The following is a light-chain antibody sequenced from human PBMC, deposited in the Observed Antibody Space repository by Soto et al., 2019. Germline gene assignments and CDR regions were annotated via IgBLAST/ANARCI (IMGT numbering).Light chain of an antibody. Sequence: DIQMTQSPSTLSASVGDRVTITCQASQNLNNWLAWYLQKPGKAPKLLIYLASSLENEVPSRFSGSGSGTEFTLTINNLQPEDFAIDSCQQYNSYSSGTFGQGTKVDIK. V-gene: IGKV1-5*03. J-gene: IGKJ1*01. CDR3: QQYNSYSSGT. CDR1: QNLNNW. CDR2: LAS.